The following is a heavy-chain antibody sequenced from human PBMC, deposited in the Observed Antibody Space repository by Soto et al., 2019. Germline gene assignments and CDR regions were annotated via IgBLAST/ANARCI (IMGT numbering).Heavy chain of an antibody. D-gene: IGHD3-10*01. J-gene: IGHJ6*02. Sequence: QVQLQESGPGLVKPSETLSLTCTVSGGSVTSYYWSCIRQPPGKALEWIGTIYYSGSTNYNPSLKSRVSISVDTSKNQFSLKVGSVTAADTAVYFCARALYGSGVLDVWGQGTTVTVSS. CDR2: IYYSGST. CDR1: GGSVTSYY. CDR3: ARALYGSGVLDV. V-gene: IGHV4-59*02.